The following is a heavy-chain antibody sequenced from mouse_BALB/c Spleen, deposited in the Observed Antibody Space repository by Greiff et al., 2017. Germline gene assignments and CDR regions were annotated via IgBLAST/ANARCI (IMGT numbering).Heavy chain of an antibody. CDR2: INPSNGGT. D-gene: IGHD1-1*01. J-gene: IGHJ1*01. V-gene: IGHV1S81*02. Sequence: VQLQQSGAELVKPGASVKLSCKASGYTFTSYYMYWVKQRPGQGLEWIGEINPSNGGTTFNEKFKSKATLTVDKSSSTAYMQLSSLTSEDSAVYYCTRGGSYWYFDVWGAGTTVTVSS. CDR1: GYTFTSYY. CDR3: TRGGSYWYFDV.